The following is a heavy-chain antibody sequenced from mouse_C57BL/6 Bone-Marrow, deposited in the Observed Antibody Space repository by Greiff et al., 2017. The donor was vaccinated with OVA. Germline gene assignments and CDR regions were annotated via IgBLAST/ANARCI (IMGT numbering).Heavy chain of an antibody. CDR1: GFTFSSYT. D-gene: IGHD2-3*01. CDR3: ARDGYYPYYFDY. V-gene: IGHV5-9*01. J-gene: IGHJ2*01. CDR2: ISGGGGNT. Sequence: EVKLVESGGGLVKPGGSLKLSCAASGFTFSSYTMSWVRQTPEKRLEWFATISGGGGNTYYPDSVKGRFTISRDNAKNTLYLQMSSLRSEDTALYYCARDGYYPYYFDYCGQGTTLTVSS.